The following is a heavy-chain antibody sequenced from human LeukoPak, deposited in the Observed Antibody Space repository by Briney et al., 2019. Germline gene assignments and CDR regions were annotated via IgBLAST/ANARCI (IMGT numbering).Heavy chain of an antibody. Sequence: GGSLRLSCAASGFTFSRHAMSWVRQAPGQGLEWVSAISGSGNTADYAGSVKGRFTISRDNSKNTLYLQMNSLRAEDTAVYYCAKGSDYGSGSYSQDYFDYWGQGTLVTVSS. J-gene: IGHJ4*02. CDR2: ISGSGNTA. D-gene: IGHD3-10*01. CDR1: GFTFSRHA. V-gene: IGHV3-23*01. CDR3: AKGSDYGSGSYSQDYFDY.